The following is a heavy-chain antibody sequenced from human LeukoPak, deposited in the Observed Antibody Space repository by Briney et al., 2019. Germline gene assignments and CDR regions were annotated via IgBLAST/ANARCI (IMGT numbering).Heavy chain of an antibody. D-gene: IGHD6-19*01. V-gene: IGHV3-21*01. CDR1: GFTFSSYS. CDR3: ARDGRLYSSGFDY. J-gene: IGHJ4*02. Sequence: GGSLRLSCAASGFTFSSYSMNWVRQAPGKGLEWVSSISSSSSYIYYADSVKGRFTISRDNAKNPLYLQMNSLRAEDTAVYYCARDGRLYSSGFDYWGQGTLVTVSS. CDR2: ISSSSSYI.